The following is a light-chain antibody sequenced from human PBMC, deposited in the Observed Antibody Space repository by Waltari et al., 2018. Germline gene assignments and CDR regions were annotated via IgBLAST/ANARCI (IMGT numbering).Light chain of an antibody. CDR2: DVN. V-gene: IGLV2-11*01. J-gene: IGLJ1*01. Sequence: QSALTQSRSVSGSPGQSVTIPCTGTTSDVGRSNYVSWFQQYPGKAPKLMIYDVNKRPSGVPDRFSGSKSGNTASLTISGLQAEDEADYFCCSYAGRYTFVFGTGTTVTVL. CDR3: CSYAGRYTFV. CDR1: TSDVGRSNY.